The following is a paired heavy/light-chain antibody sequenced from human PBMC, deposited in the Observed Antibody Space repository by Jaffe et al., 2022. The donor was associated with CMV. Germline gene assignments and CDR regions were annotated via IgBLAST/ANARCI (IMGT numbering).Heavy chain of an antibody. D-gene: IGHD3-16*01. CDR3: ARMRGYDEEISMGGEFDY. CDR2: ISTSGDTI. Sequence: EVQLVESGGGLAQPGGSLRLACAASGFTFSSYEMNWVRQAPGKGLEWLSYISTSGDTIYYADSVRGRLTISRDNAKRSLYLQMNSLRAEDTAVYYCARMRGYDEEISMGGEFDYWGQGTLVTVSA. CDR1: GFTFSSYE. J-gene: IGHJ4*02. V-gene: IGHV3-48*03.
Light chain of an antibody. V-gene: IGKV1-39*01. CDR3: QQTYTTPRIT. CDR2: ATS. J-gene: IGKJ5*01. Sequence: DIQMTQSPSSLSASVGDRVTITCRASQTISRFLNWYQQKPGKAPRLLIYATSNLQTGVASRFSGSGSGTEFTLVITSLQAEDFATYFCQQTYTTPRITFGQGTRLEIK. CDR1: QTISRF.